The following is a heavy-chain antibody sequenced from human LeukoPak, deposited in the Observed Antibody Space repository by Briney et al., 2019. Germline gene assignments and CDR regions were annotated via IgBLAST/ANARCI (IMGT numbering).Heavy chain of an antibody. CDR3: AKDRVSPGFNWFDP. V-gene: IGHV3-23*01. Sequence: GGSLRLSCAASGVIISSYAMSWVRQAPGKGLEWVSAINGRGDNTYYADFVKGRFTISRDNSKSAVYLQMNSLRTEDTAVYYCAKDRVSPGFNWFDPWGQGALVTVSS. CDR1: GVIISSYA. CDR2: INGRGDNT. J-gene: IGHJ5*02. D-gene: IGHD2/OR15-2a*01.